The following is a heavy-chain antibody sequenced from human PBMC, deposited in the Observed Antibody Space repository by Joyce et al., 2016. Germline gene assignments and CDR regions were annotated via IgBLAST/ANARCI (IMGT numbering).Heavy chain of an antibody. CDR3: AKDRGRYGARSYSLDD. CDR1: GFAFNSYG. J-gene: IGHJ4*02. Sequence: QVHLVESGGGVVQPVRSLTLSCKASGFAFNSYGMVWVRQAPGKGVEGVALISHDGSDKFCEDAVKGRITVARENPKNTLYVQMNTLGLDDTALYNCAKDRGRYGARSYSLDDWGQGALVTDSS. D-gene: IGHD3-10*01. V-gene: IGHV3-30*18. CDR2: ISHDGSDK.